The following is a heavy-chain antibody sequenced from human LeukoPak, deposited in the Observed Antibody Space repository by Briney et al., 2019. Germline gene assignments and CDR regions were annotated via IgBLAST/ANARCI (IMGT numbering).Heavy chain of an antibody. D-gene: IGHD3-10*01. CDR3: ASDYYGSGSYYTDY. V-gene: IGHV4-34*01. CDR1: GGSFSGYY. Sequence: SETLSLTCAVYGGSFSGYYWSWIRQPPGKGLEWIGEINHSGSTYYNPSLKSRVTISVDRSKNQFSLKLSSVTAADTAVYYCASDYYGSGSYYTDYWGQGTLVTVSS. CDR2: INHSGST. J-gene: IGHJ4*02.